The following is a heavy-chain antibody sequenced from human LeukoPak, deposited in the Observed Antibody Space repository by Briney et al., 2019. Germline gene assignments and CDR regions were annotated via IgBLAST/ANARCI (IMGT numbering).Heavy chain of an antibody. Sequence: GRSLRLSCVGSGFILDDYAMHWVRQVPGKGLEWVSSISWDSSNAAYADSVKGRFTISRDNAKNSLYLQMNSLRPEDTAFYYCIKDMGFDLLKDAFHIWGQGTLVTVSS. V-gene: IGHV3-9*01. CDR2: ISWDSSNA. D-gene: IGHD3-9*01. CDR3: IKDMGFDLLKDAFHI. CDR1: GFILDDYA. J-gene: IGHJ3*02.